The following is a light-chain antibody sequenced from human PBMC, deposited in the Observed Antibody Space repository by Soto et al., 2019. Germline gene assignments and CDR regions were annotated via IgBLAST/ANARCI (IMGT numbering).Light chain of an antibody. Sequence: DIQMTQSPSSLSASVGDRVTITCRASQSSSSYLNWYQQKPGKAPKLLIYAASSLQSGVPSRFSGSGSGTDFTLTISSLQHEDFATYYCQQSYSTLRGTFGQGTKVEIK. CDR2: AAS. CDR1: QSSSSY. CDR3: QQSYSTLRGT. J-gene: IGKJ1*01. V-gene: IGKV1-39*01.